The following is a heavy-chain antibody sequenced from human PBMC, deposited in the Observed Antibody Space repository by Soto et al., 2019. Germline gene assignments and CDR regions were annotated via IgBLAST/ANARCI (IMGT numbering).Heavy chain of an antibody. D-gene: IGHD2-15*01. J-gene: IGHJ6*03. Sequence: EVQLLESGGGLVQPGGSLRLSCAASGFSLSDSAVSWVSQAPGKGLEWVSSLTVTGDSAFYSDSVKGRFTISRDISKSTLYLQMNSLRAEDTAVYYCAKNGCSYPACYPYYYYVDVWGRGTTVTVSS. CDR3: AKNGCSYPACYPYYYYVDV. CDR1: GFSLSDSA. CDR2: LTVTGDSA. V-gene: IGHV3-23*01.